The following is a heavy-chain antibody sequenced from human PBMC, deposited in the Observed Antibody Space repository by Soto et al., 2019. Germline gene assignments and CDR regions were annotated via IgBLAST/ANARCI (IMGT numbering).Heavy chain of an antibody. CDR2: IWYDGSNK. CDR3: ARVPASSSWPDAFDI. V-gene: IGHV3-33*08. Sequence: GGSLRLSCAASGFTFSSYGMHWVRQAPGKGLEWVAVIWYDGSNKYYADSVKGRFTISRDNSKNTLYLQMNSLRAEDTAVYYCARVPASSSWPDAFDIWGQGTMVTVSS. J-gene: IGHJ3*02. CDR1: GFTFSSYG. D-gene: IGHD6-13*01.